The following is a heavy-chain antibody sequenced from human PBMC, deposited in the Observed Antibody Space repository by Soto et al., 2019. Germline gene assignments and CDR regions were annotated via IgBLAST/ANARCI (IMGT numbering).Heavy chain of an antibody. J-gene: IGHJ4*02. CDR1: GGSISSGGYY. V-gene: IGHV4-31*03. D-gene: IGHD3-16*02. CDR2: IYYSGST. CDR3: ARAGPPYVWGSDPRVVDY. Sequence: SETLSLTCPVSGGSISSGGYYWRWIRQHPVKGLEWIGYIYYSGSTYYNPSLKSRVTISVDTSKNQFSLKLSSVTAADTAVYYCARAGPPYVWGSDPRVVDYWGQGGLDTVSS.